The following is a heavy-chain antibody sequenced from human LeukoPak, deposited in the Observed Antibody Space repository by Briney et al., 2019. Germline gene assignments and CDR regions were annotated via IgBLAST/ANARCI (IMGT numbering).Heavy chain of an antibody. CDR1: GFTFSSYA. CDR3: AKDGTWCSSTSCYAAD. Sequence: GGSLRLSCAASGFTFSSYAMSWVRQAPGEGLEWVSTISGSGGNTYYADSVKGRFTISRDNSKNTLYLQMNSLRAEDTAVFYCAKDGTWCSSTSCYAADWAQGTLVAVSS. J-gene: IGHJ4*02. V-gene: IGHV3-23*01. D-gene: IGHD2-2*01. CDR2: ISGSGGNT.